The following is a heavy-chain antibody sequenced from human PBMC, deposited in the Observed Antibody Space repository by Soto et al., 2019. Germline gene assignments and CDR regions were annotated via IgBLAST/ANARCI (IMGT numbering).Heavy chain of an antibody. Sequence: SVKVSCKASGGTFSSYAISWVRQAPGQGLEWMGGIIPIFGTANYAQKFQGRVTITADESTSTAYMELSSLRSEDTAVYYCARSHDSSGYHANYWGQGTLVTVSS. CDR3: ARSHDSSGYHANY. J-gene: IGHJ4*02. CDR1: GGTFSSYA. V-gene: IGHV1-69*13. D-gene: IGHD3-22*01. CDR2: IIPIFGTA.